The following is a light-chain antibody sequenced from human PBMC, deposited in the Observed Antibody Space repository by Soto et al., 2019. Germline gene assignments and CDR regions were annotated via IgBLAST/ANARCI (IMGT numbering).Light chain of an antibody. CDR3: QQYNHWPPLT. Sequence: IVMTQSPAALSASPRERVTLSCRASQSVSINLAWYQQKPGQAPRLLIYATSSRATGIPARFSGRGSGTEYTLTISSLQSEDSAVYYCQQYNHWPPLTFGGGTKVEVK. J-gene: IGKJ4*01. V-gene: IGKV3-15*01. CDR2: ATS. CDR1: QSVSIN.